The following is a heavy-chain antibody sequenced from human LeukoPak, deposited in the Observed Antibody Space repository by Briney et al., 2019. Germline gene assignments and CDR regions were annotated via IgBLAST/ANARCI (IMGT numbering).Heavy chain of an antibody. V-gene: IGHV4-59*08. CDR1: GGSISSYY. CDR2: IYYSGST. D-gene: IGHD3-22*01. J-gene: IGHJ3*02. Sequence: SETLSLTCTVSGGSISSYYWSWIRQPPGKGLEWIGYIYYSGSTNYNPSLKSRVTISVDTSKNQFSLKLSSVTAADTAVYYCARLIRVHDDSSDAFDIWGQGTMVTVSS. CDR3: ARLIRVHDDSSDAFDI.